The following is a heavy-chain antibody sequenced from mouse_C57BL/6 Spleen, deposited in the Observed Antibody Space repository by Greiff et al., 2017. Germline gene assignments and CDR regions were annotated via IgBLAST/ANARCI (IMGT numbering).Heavy chain of an antibody. CDR1: GYTFTRYW. J-gene: IGHJ2*01. Sequence: VQLQQSGAELAKPGASVTLSCKASGYTFTRYWMHWVKQRPGQGLEWIGYMKSSSGYIKYNQKFKDKATLTADKSSSTAYMQMSSLTYEDSAVYYCARDTPDYFDDWSQGTTLTVSS. V-gene: IGHV1-7*01. CDR3: ARDTPDYFDD. CDR2: MKSSSGYI.